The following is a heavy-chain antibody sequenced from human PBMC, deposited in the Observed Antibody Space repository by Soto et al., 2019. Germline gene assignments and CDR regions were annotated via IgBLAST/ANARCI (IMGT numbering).Heavy chain of an antibody. D-gene: IGHD3-22*01. J-gene: IGHJ4*02. CDR3: AKATYDTTFYTSSFDS. CDR1: EFTFSNYA. Sequence: PGGSLRLSCAASEFTFSNYAMTWVRQAPGKGLEWVSLITGSDGRTYYADSVKGRFTISRDNSKNTLFLQMNSLRAEDTAVYYCAKATYDTTFYTSSFDSWGQGTLVTVSS. V-gene: IGHV3-23*01. CDR2: ITGSDGRT.